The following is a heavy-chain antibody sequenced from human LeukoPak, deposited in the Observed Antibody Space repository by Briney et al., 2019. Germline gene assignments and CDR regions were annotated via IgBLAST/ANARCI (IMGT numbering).Heavy chain of an antibody. CDR2: IHYSGST. Sequence: SETLSLTCIVSGGSISRDSYYWNWIRHPPGKGLEWIWSIHYSGSTYYNPSLKRRVTMSVETSKNQFALKLSSVTAADTAVYYCAKSGSYYRSFDYWGQGTLVTVSS. CDR3: AKSGSYYRSFDY. V-gene: IGHV4-39*01. D-gene: IGHD1-26*01. J-gene: IGHJ4*02. CDR1: GGSISRDSYY.